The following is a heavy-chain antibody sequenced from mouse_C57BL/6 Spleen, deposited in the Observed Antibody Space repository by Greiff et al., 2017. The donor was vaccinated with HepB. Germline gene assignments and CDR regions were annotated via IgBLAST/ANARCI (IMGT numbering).Heavy chain of an antibody. D-gene: IGHD2-1*01. V-gene: IGHV1-59*01. Sequence: QVQLQQPGAELVRPGTSVKLSCKASGYTFTSYWMHWVKQRPGQGLEWIGVIDPSDSYTNYNQKFKGKATLTVDTSSSTAYMQLSSLTSEDSAVYYCARDGNYESYWGQGTTLSISS. CDR2: IDPSDSYT. CDR1: GYTFTSYW. CDR3: ARDGNYESY. J-gene: IGHJ2*01.